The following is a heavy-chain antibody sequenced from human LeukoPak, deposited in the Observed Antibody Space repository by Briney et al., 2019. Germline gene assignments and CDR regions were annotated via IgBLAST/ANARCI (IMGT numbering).Heavy chain of an antibody. CDR3: ARNPRVATELDY. Sequence: GGSLRLSCAASGFTFSSYAMSWVRQAPGKGLEWVSAISGSGSTYYADSVKGRFTISRDNSKNTLYLQMNSLRAEDTAVYYCARNPRVATELDYWGQGTLVTVSS. D-gene: IGHD5-12*01. J-gene: IGHJ4*02. V-gene: IGHV3-23*01. CDR2: ISGSGST. CDR1: GFTFSSYA.